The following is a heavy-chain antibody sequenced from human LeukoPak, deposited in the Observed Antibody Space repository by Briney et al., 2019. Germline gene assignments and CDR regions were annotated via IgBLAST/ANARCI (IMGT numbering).Heavy chain of an antibody. J-gene: IGHJ4*02. V-gene: IGHV3-30*02. CDR1: GFTFSSYG. Sequence: TGGSLRLSCAASGFTFSSYGMHWVRQAPGKGVEWVAFIRYDGSNKYYADSVKGRFTISRDNSKNTLYLQMNSLRAEDTAVYYCAKERDTAMVTIDYWGQGTLVTVSS. CDR2: IRYDGSNK. D-gene: IGHD5-18*01. CDR3: AKERDTAMVTIDY.